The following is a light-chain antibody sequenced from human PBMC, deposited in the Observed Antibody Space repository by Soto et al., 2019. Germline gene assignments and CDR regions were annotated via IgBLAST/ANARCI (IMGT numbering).Light chain of an antibody. CDR2: DAS. V-gene: IGKV1-5*01. CDR3: QQYNSYWQT. CDR1: QTISNW. J-gene: IGKJ1*01. Sequence: IQIPPFPATLSASVENRVPITYRASQTISNWWAWYQERGGKAPKLLIYDASSLESGVPSRFSGSGSGTEFTLTISSLQPDDFATYYCQQYNSYWQTFGQGTKV.